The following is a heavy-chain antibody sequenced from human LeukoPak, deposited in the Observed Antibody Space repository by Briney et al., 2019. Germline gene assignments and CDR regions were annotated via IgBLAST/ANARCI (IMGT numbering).Heavy chain of an antibody. J-gene: IGHJ3*02. CDR3: ARQGGPLLWFGEPLPLDAFDI. CDR1: GYSFTSYW. Sequence: GESLKISCKGSGYSFTSYWIGWVRQMPGKGLEWMGIIYPGDSDTRYSPSFQGQVTISADKSISTAYLQWSSLKASDTAMYYCARQGGPLLWFGEPLPLDAFDIWGQGTMVTVSS. CDR2: IYPGDSDT. D-gene: IGHD3-10*01. V-gene: IGHV5-51*01.